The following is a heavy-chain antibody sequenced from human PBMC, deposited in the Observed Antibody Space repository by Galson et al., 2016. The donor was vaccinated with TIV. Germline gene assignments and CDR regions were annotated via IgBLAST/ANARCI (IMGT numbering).Heavy chain of an antibody. D-gene: IGHD3-3*01. CDR1: GFAFSIFA. J-gene: IGHJ6*02. V-gene: IGHV3-23*01. CDR3: AKDRLLFLEWSFPNDMDV. Sequence: SLRLSCAASGFAFSIFAMNWVRQASGKGLEWVSVISGSGDSTHYADSVKGRFTISRDNSKSTLYLQMNSLRVEDTAVYYCAKDRLLFLEWSFPNDMDVWGQGTTVTVSS. CDR2: ISGSGDST.